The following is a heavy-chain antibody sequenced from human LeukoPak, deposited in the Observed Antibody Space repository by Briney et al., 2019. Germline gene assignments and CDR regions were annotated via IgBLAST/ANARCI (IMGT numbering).Heavy chain of an antibody. J-gene: IGHJ4*02. V-gene: IGHV3-64*01. CDR3: ARGLHDLWRGHMGY. Sequence: PGGSLRLSCAPSGFTFSSYAMHWVRQAPGKGLEYVSAISSNGGSTYYANSVKGRFTISRDNSKNMVFLQMNSLRAEDTAVYYCARGLHDLWRGHMGYWGQGTLVTVSS. D-gene: IGHD3-3*01. CDR1: GFTFSSYA. CDR2: ISSNGGST.